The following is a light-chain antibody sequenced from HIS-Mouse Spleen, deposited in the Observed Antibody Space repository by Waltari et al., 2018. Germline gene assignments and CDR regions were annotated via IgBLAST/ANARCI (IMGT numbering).Light chain of an antibody. Sequence: QSALTQPRSVSGSPGQSVTISCTGTSSDVCGYNYVSWYQQHPGKAPKLMIYDVSKRPSGVPVRFSGSKSGNTASLTISGLQAEDEADYYCCSYAGSYTLVFGGGTKLTVL. J-gene: IGLJ2*01. V-gene: IGLV2-11*01. CDR1: SSDVCGYNY. CDR2: DVS. CDR3: CSYAGSYTLV.